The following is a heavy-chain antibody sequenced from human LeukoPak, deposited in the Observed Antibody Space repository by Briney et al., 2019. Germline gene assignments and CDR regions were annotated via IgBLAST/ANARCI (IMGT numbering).Heavy chain of an antibody. V-gene: IGHV3-53*01. CDR1: GFTVSSNY. Sequence: GGSLRLSCAASGFTVSSNYMSWVRQAPGKGLEWVSVIYSGGNTYYADSVKGRFTISRDNSKNTLYLQMNSLRADDTAVYYCARCDSSTWYGFDYWGQGTLVTVSS. CDR2: IYSGGNT. J-gene: IGHJ4*02. D-gene: IGHD6-13*01. CDR3: ARCDSSTWYGFDY.